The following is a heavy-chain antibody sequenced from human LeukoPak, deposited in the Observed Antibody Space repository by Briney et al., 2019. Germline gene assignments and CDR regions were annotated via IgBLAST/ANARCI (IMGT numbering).Heavy chain of an antibody. CDR3: AREKERIDSSGYPHGY. CDR2: INPNSGGT. J-gene: IGHJ4*02. CDR1: GYTFTGYY. D-gene: IGHD3-22*01. Sequence: ASVKVSCKASGYTFTGYYMHWVRQAPGQGLEWMGWINPNSGGTNYAQKFQGRVTMTRDTSISTAYMELSRLRSDDTAVYYCAREKERIDSSGYPHGYWGQGTLVTVSS. V-gene: IGHV1-2*02.